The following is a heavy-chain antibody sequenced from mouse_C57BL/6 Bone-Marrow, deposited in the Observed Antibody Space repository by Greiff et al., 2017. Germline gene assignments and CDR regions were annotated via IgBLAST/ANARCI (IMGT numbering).Heavy chain of an antibody. CDR3: TLGRRSFYYFDY. J-gene: IGHJ2*01. CDR2: IRLKSDNYAT. V-gene: IGHV6-3*01. Sequence: EVKLMESGGGLVQPGGSMKLSCVASGFTFSNYWMNWVRQSPEKGLEWVAQIRLKSDNYATHYAESVKGRFTISRDDSKSSVYLQMNNLRAEDTGIYYCTLGRRSFYYFDYWGQGTTLTVSS. D-gene: IGHD4-1*01. CDR1: GFTFSNYW.